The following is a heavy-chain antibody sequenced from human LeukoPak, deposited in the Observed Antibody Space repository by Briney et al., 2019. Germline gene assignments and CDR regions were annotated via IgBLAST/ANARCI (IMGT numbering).Heavy chain of an antibody. CDR3: TRDYGDYVLDY. CDR2: IYYSGST. CDR1: GGSISSYY. Sequence: SETLSLTCTVSGGSISSYYWSWIRQPPGKGLEWIGYIYYSGSTNYNPSLKSRVTISVDTSKNQFSLKLGSVTAADTAVYYCTRDYGDYVLDYWGQGTLVTVSS. V-gene: IGHV4-59*01. J-gene: IGHJ4*02. D-gene: IGHD4-17*01.